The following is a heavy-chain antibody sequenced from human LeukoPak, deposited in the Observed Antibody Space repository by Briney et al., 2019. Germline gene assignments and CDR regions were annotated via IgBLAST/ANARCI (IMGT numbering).Heavy chain of an antibody. J-gene: IGHJ5*02. CDR3: ARADGDYVDWFDP. CDR1: GGSLIGYY. Sequence: SETLSLTCAVYGGSLIGYYWSWFRQPPGKGLEWIGEINHSGSTNYNPSLKSRVTISVDTSKNQFSLKLSSVTAADTAVYYCARADGDYVDWFDPGGQGTLVTVSS. D-gene: IGHD4-17*01. V-gene: IGHV4-34*01. CDR2: INHSGST.